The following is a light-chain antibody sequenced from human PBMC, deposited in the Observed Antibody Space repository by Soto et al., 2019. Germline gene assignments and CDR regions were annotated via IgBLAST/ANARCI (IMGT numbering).Light chain of an antibody. CDR2: ATD. J-gene: IGKJ1*01. Sequence: DIQMTQSPSSLSASVADRVTITCRASQTITNYLNWYQQQSGKAPKLLIYATDTLQSGVPSRFSGSGSGTDYTLTISSLQPEDFATYYCQQSYNTPRTCGQGTKVDIK. CDR3: QQSYNTPRT. CDR1: QTITNY. V-gene: IGKV1-39*01.